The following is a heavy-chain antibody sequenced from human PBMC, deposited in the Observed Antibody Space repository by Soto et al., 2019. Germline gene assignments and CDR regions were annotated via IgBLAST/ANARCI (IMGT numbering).Heavy chain of an antibody. Sequence: PSETLSLTCTVSGGSISSYYWSWIRQPPGKGLEWIGYIYYSGSTNYNPSLKSRVTISVDTSKNQFSLKLSSVTAADTAVYYCARGGDIVVVPAAPGWGGNWFDPWGQGTLVTVSS. CDR1: GGSISSYY. CDR2: IYYSGST. D-gene: IGHD2-2*01. J-gene: IGHJ5*02. V-gene: IGHV4-59*01. CDR3: ARGGDIVVVPAAPGWGGNWFDP.